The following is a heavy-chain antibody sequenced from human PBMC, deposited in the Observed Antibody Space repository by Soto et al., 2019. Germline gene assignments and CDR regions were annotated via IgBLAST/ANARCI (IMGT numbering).Heavy chain of an antibody. CDR1: GFSVSSIGVG. J-gene: IGHJ3*01. V-gene: IGHV2-5*02. D-gene: IGHD3-10*01. Sequence: QITLKESGPTLVKPAQTLTLTCTFSGFSVSSIGVGVGWIRQPPGKALECLALIYWDDNKRYSPSLKSRVTVTRDTSNNQVVLTMTNMDPVDTATYHCARYREGWIGFEGAFDVWGQGTMVTVSS. CDR2: IYWDDNK. CDR3: ARYREGWIGFEGAFDV.